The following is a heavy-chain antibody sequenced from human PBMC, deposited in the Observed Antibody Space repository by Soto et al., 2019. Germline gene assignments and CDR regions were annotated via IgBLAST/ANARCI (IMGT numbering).Heavy chain of an antibody. V-gene: IGHV4-30-2*01. J-gene: IGHJ3*02. CDR1: GGSISSGGYS. CDR3: ARAYGSGKNDAFDI. CDR2: IYHSGST. Sequence: SETLSLTCAVSGGSISSGGYSWSWIRQPPGKGLEWIGYIYHSGSTYYNPSLKSRVTISVDRSKNQFSLKLSSVTAADTAVYYCARAYGSGKNDAFDIWGQGTMVTVSS. D-gene: IGHD3-10*01.